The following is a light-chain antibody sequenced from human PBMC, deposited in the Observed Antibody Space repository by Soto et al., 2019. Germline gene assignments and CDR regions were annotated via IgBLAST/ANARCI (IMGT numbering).Light chain of an antibody. Sequence: IVMTQFPGSLALSLGERAIINCKSSQSISYTSNNKTYLAWFQQRPSQPPKLIIYWASIRESGVPGRFSGSGSGTEFTLTISSLQAEDVALYYCQQYYASPFTFGPGTKVDIK. CDR1: QSISYTSNNKTY. CDR2: WAS. J-gene: IGKJ3*01. V-gene: IGKV4-1*01. CDR3: QQYYASPFT.